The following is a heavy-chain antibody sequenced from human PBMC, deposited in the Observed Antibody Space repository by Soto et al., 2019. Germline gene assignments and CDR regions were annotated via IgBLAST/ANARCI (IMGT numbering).Heavy chain of an antibody. D-gene: IGHD3-3*01. V-gene: IGHV1-3*01. CDR3: ASELLEWLPRVSRKSYYYYYGMDV. Sequence: ASVKVSCKASGYTFTSYAMHWVRQAPGQRLEWMGWINAGNGNTKYSQKFQGRVTITRDTSASTAYMELSSLRSEDTAVYYCASELLEWLPRVSRKSYYYYYGMDVWGQGTTVTVSS. CDR2: INAGNGNT. J-gene: IGHJ6*02. CDR1: GYTFTSYA.